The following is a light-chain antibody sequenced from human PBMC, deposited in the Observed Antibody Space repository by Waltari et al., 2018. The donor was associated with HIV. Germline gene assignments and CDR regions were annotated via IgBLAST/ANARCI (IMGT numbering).Light chain of an antibody. Sequence: QSALTQPASVSGSPGQSITLSCTGTSSDVGGDKDVSCYQQHPGKAPKLLIFEVSHRPSVVSTRFSGSKSGNTASLTISGLQAEDEADYYCNSYISTTTVMFGGGTKLTVL. CDR1: SSDVGGDKD. J-gene: IGLJ3*02. V-gene: IGLV2-14*01. CDR2: EVS. CDR3: NSYISTTTVM.